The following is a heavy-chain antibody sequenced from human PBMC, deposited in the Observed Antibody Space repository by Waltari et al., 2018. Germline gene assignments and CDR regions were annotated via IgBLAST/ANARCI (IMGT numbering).Heavy chain of an antibody. J-gene: IGHJ4*02. V-gene: IGHV3-23*01. CDR1: GFTFSSYA. D-gene: IGHD3-9*01. CDR2: ISGSGGST. Sequence: EVQLLESGGGLVQPGGSLRLSCAASGFTFSSYAMSWVRQAPGKGLEWVSAISGSGGSTYYADSVKGRFTISRDNAKNSLYLQMNSLRAEDTALYYCAKDPYDILTGIDYWGQGTLVTVSS. CDR3: AKDPYDILTGIDY.